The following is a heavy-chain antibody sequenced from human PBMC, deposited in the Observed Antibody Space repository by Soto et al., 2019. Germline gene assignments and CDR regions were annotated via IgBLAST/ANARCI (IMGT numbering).Heavy chain of an antibody. V-gene: IGHV1-18*01. CDR1: RYTFTNYG. J-gene: IGHJ5*02. CDR3: ARGVGSGTYYNQYNWFDP. D-gene: IGHD3-10*01. Sequence: ASVKVSCKDSRYTFTNYGISWVRQAPGQGLEWMGWINTYNGNTNHAQKLQGRVTMTTDTSTSTAYMELRSLRSDDTAVYYCARGVGSGTYYNQYNWFDPWGQGTLVTVSS. CDR2: INTYNGNT.